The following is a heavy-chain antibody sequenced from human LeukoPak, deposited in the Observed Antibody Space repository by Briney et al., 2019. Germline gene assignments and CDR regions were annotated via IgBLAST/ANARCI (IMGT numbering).Heavy chain of an antibody. CDR2: ISYDGSNK. CDR1: GFTFSSYG. CDR3: AKDKLDYGGNPMTDY. D-gene: IGHD4-23*01. J-gene: IGHJ4*02. V-gene: IGHV3-30*18. Sequence: RSLRLSCAASGFTFSSYGMHWVRQAPGKGLEWVAVISYDGSNKYYADSVKGRFTISRDNSKNTLYLQMNSLRAEDTAVYYCAKDKLDYGGNPMTDYWGQGTLVTVSS.